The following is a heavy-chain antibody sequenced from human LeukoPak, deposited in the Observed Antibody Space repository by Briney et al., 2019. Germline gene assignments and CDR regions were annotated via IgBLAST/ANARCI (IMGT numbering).Heavy chain of an antibody. J-gene: IGHJ4*02. CDR1: GGSISSYY. CDR3: AREKNYDSSGYYYGGGSDY. D-gene: IGHD3-22*01. V-gene: IGHV4-59*04. Sequence: SETLSLTCTVSGGSISSYYWSWIRQPPGKGLEWIGYIYYSGSTYYNPSLKSRVTISVDTSKNQFSLKLSSVTAADTAVYYCAREKNYDSSGYYYGGGSDYWGQGTLVTVSS. CDR2: IYYSGST.